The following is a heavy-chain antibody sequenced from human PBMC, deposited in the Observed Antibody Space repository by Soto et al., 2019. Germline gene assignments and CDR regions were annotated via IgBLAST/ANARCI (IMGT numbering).Heavy chain of an antibody. D-gene: IGHD4-17*01. CDR3: ARSSDYVAFAY. Sequence: QVLLQESGPGLVKPSQTLSLTCTVSGDSFSSADYNWSWIRQPPGKGLEWIGYIYYSGYTYNNPSLKSRLTMSVDTSKNQFFLKLSSVTAADTAVYYCARSSDYVAFAYWGQGTLVTVS. J-gene: IGHJ4*02. CDR1: GDSFSSADYN. CDR2: IYYSGYT. V-gene: IGHV4-30-4*01.